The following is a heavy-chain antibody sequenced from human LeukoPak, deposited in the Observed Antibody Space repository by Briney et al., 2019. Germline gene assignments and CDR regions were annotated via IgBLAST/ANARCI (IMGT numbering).Heavy chain of an antibody. CDR2: INQSGKT. V-gene: IGHV4-34*01. CDR3: ARGYLVVHGLDI. CDR1: GGTFSGYY. D-gene: IGHD2-2*01. J-gene: IGHJ3*02. Sequence: PSETLSLTCAVSGGTFSGYYLNWIRQPPGKGLEWIAEINQSGKTQFNPSLKSRVTILVDPSKNLFSLRLRSITAADTAVDYCARGYLVVHGLDIWGQGTMVTVSS.